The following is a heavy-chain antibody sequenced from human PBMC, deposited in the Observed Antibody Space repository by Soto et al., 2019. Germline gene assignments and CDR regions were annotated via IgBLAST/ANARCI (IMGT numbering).Heavy chain of an antibody. V-gene: IGHV4-59*08. Sequence: SETLSLTCTVSGGSISSYYWSWIRQPPGKGLEWIGYIYYSGSTNYNPSLKSRVTISVDTSKNQFSLKLSSVTAADTAVYYCARHNFWTDPYFGVEEFFDYWGQGTLVTVSS. J-gene: IGHJ4*02. CDR2: IYYSGST. CDR1: GGSISSYY. CDR3: ARHNFWTDPYFGVEEFFDY. D-gene: IGHD3-3*01.